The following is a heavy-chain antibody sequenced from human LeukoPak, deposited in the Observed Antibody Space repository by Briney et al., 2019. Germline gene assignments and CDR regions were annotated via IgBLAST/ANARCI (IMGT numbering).Heavy chain of an antibody. CDR1: GYTFTSYG. CDR3: AREPPFMITFGGPDY. V-gene: IGHV1-18*01. CDR2: ISAYNGNT. D-gene: IGHD3-16*01. J-gene: IGHJ4*02. Sequence: GASVKVSCKASGYTFTSYGISWVRQAPGQGLEWMGWISAYNGNTNYAQKLQGRVTMTTDTSTSTAYMELRSLRSDDTAVYYCAREPPFMITFGGPDYWGQGTLVTVSS.